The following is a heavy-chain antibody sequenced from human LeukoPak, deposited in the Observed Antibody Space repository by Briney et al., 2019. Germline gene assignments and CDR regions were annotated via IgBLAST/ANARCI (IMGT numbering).Heavy chain of an antibody. V-gene: IGHV3-7*01. D-gene: IGHD3-22*01. J-gene: IGHJ6*03. CDR2: IKQDGSEK. CDR3: ARDRYYYVENMDV. Sequence: GGSLRLSCAASGFTFSSYWMSWVRQAPGKGLEWVANIKQDGSEKYYVDSVKGRFTISRDNAKNSLYLQMNSLRAEDTAVYYCARDRYYYVENMDVWGKGTTVTVSS. CDR1: GFTFSSYW.